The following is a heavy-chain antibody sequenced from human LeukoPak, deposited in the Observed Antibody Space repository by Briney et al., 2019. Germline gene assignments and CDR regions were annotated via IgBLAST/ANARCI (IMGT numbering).Heavy chain of an antibody. J-gene: IGHJ5*02. CDR3: AKHVEVVAAINWFDP. V-gene: IGHV3-23*01. CDR2: ISGSGGST. CDR1: GFTFSSYA. Sequence: GGSLRLSCAASGFTFSSYAMSWVRQAPGKGLEWVSAISGSGGSTYYADSVKGRFTIPRDNSKNTLYLQMNSLRAEDTAVYYCAKHVEVVAAINWFDPWGQGTLVTVSS. D-gene: IGHD2-15*01.